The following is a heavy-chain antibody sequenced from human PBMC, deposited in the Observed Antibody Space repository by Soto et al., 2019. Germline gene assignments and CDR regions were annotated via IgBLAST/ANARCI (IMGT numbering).Heavy chain of an antibody. J-gene: IGHJ4*02. CDR1: GGSISVYY. CDR3: ARGVGSSPPRY. D-gene: IGHD3-9*01. V-gene: IGHV4-59*01. CDR2: VYDNGRP. Sequence: SETLSLTCTISGGSISVYYWSWIRQSPRQGLEWIGYVYDNGRPYYSPSLKSRVTISADTSKNPISLKLTSATAADTAVYYCARGVGSSPPRYWGRGTLVTVSS.